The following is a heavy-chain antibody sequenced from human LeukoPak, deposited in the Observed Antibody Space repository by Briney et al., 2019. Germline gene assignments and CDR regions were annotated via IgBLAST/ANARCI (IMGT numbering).Heavy chain of an antibody. J-gene: IGHJ2*01. CDR3: ARGYSYGPNWYFDL. D-gene: IGHD5-18*01. CDR1: GGSISSYY. CDR2: IYYSGST. Sequence: SETLSLTCTVSGGSISSYYWSWIRQPPGKGLEWIGYIYYSGSTNYNHSLKSRVTISVDTSKNQFSLKLSSVTAADTAVYYCARGYSYGPNWYFDLWGRGTLVTVSS. V-gene: IGHV4-59*01.